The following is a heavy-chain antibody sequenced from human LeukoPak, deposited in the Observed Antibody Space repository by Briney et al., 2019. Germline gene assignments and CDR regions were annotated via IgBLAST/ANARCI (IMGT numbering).Heavy chain of an antibody. D-gene: IGHD2-2*01. CDR3: AKDGEGYFCSTSCLGVYY. CDR1: GFTFSSYG. V-gene: IGHV3-30*02. CDR2: IRHEGSNK. Sequence: GGSVRLSCAASGFTFSSYGMHWVRQAPGQGLEWVAFIRHEGSNKYYADSVKGRFTISRDTSTNTLYLEMNSLRAEDTAVYYCAKDGEGYFCSTSCLGVYYCGHGTLGSVSS. J-gene: IGHJ4*03.